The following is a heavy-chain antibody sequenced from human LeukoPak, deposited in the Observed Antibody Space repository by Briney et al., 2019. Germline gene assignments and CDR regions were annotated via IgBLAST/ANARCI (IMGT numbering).Heavy chain of an antibody. CDR3: ARAGRWEGRPHAFDI. D-gene: IGHD1-26*01. CDR2: IFYSGNT. J-gene: IGHJ3*02. Sequence: SETLSLTCSVSGDSLSSYYWNWIRQPPGKGLEWIGYIFYSGNTNYNPSLKSRVTISVGTSKSQFSLTLTSVTAADMALYYCARAGRWEGRPHAFDIWGQGTMVTVSS. CDR1: GDSLSSYY. V-gene: IGHV4-59*01.